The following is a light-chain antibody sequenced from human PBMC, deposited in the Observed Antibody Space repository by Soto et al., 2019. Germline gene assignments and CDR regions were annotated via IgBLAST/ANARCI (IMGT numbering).Light chain of an antibody. CDR1: SSDVGGFNY. Sequence: QSALTQPASVSGSPGQSITISCTGTSSDVGGFNYVSWYQQHPDKAPKLIIYEVSNRPSGVSGRFSGSRSGDTASLAISGLQAEDEADYFCCSYAGSSTLIFGGGTKVTVL. J-gene: IGLJ2*01. CDR3: CSYAGSSTLI. V-gene: IGLV2-14*01. CDR2: EVS.